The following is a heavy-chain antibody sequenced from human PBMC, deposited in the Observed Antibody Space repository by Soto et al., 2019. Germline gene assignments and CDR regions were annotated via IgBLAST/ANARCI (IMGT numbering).Heavy chain of an antibody. CDR3: GLASKWELLGYFYGMDV. Sequence: QVQLVQSGAEVKKPGSSAKVSCKASGGTFNTFAFTWVRQAPGRGFEWMGGVIPLFNTPDYAQKFQGRVTITADESTSTVYLELSGLSSDDTAVYFCGLASKWELLGYFYGMDVWGQGTTVIVSS. D-gene: IGHD1-26*01. CDR2: VIPLFNTP. J-gene: IGHJ6*02. V-gene: IGHV1-69*01. CDR1: GGTFNTFA.